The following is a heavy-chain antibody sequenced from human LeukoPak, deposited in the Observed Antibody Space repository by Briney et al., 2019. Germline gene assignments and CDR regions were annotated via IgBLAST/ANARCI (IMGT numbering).Heavy chain of an antibody. D-gene: IGHD3-16*01. J-gene: IGHJ6*02. CDR2: INHNGNVN. V-gene: IGHV3-7*03. CDR1: GVTFSSYW. CDR3: ARGGGLDV. Sequence: GGSLRLSCAASGVTFSSYWMNWARQAPGKGLEWVASINHNGNVNYYVYSVKGRFTISRDNAKNSLYLQMSNLRAEDTAVYFCARGGGLDVWGQGATVTVSS.